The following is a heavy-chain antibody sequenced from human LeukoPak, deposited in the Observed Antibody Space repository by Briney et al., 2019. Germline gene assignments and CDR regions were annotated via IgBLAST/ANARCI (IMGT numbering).Heavy chain of an antibody. Sequence: GASVKVSCKASGYTFTSYDINWVRQATGQGLEWMGWMNPNSGNTGYAQKFQGRVTMTRNTSISTAYMELSRLRSEDTAVYYCAAWGTYYYGSGSYYSFDYWGQGTLVTVSS. CDR3: AAWGTYYYGSGSYYSFDY. J-gene: IGHJ4*02. V-gene: IGHV1-8*01. D-gene: IGHD3-10*01. CDR2: MNPNSGNT. CDR1: GYTFTSYD.